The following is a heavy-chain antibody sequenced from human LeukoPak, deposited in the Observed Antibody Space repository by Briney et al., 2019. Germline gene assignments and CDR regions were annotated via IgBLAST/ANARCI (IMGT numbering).Heavy chain of an antibody. Sequence: PGGSLRLSCAASGFTFSSYAMSWVRQAPGKGLEWVSGISDSGDSTYYADSVKGRFTISRDNSKNTLYLQMSSLRAEDTAVYYCAKISRSRVGPNDYWGQGTLVTVSS. V-gene: IGHV3-23*01. J-gene: IGHJ4*02. D-gene: IGHD1-26*01. CDR1: GFTFSSYA. CDR3: AKISRSRVGPNDY. CDR2: ISDSGDST.